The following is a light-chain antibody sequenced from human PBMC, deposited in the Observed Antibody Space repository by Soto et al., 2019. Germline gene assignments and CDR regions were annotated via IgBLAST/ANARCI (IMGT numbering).Light chain of an antibody. CDR3: QQYDSSRT. CDR1: QRVYSRF. Sequence: DIVLTQSPGTLSLSPGERATLSCRASQRVYSRFLAWYQHKPGQAPSLLVYGASSRATGIPDRFSGSGSGTYFTLTISGLEPEDSAVYYCQQYDSSRTFGQGTKVEMK. CDR2: GAS. V-gene: IGKV3-20*01. J-gene: IGKJ1*01.